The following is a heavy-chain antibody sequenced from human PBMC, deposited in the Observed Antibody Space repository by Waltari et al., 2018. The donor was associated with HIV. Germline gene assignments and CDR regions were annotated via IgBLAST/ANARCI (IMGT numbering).Heavy chain of an antibody. CDR1: GGSFSGYY. Sequence: QVQLQQWGAGLLKPSETLSLTCAVYGGSFSGYYWSWIRQPPGKGLEWIGEINHSGSTNYNPSLKSRVTISVDTSKNQFSLNLSSVTAADTAVYYCARRPIHRGGYFDYWGQGTLVTVSS. D-gene: IGHD3-10*01. V-gene: IGHV4-34*01. J-gene: IGHJ4*02. CDR3: ARRPIHRGGYFDY. CDR2: INHSGST.